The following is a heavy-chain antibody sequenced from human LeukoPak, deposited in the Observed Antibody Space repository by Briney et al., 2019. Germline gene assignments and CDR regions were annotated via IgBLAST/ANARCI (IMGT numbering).Heavy chain of an antibody. J-gene: IGHJ2*01. CDR3: ARDPGIVGATTIGSSWYFDL. Sequence: SETLSLTCTVSGGSISSYYWNWIRQPPGKGLEWIGYIYYSGSTDYNPSLKSRVTISVDTSKNQFSLKLSSVTAADTAVYYCARDPGIVGATTIGSSWYFDLWGRGTLVTVSS. D-gene: IGHD1-26*01. V-gene: IGHV4-59*01. CDR1: GGSISSYY. CDR2: IYYSGST.